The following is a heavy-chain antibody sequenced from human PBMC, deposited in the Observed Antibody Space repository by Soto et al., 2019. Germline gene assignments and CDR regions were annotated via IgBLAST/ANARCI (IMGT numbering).Heavy chain of an antibody. CDR2: IIPIFGTA. CDR3: TRGGRMFYYDSSGPIYGMDV. J-gene: IGHJ6*02. V-gene: IGHV1-69*13. CDR1: GGTFSSYA. D-gene: IGHD3-22*01. Sequence: GASVKVSCKASGGTFSSYAISWVRQAPGQGLEWMGGIIPIFGTANYAQKFQGRVTITADESTSTAYMELSSLRSEDTAVYYCTRGGRMFYYDSSGPIYGMDVWGQGTTVTVSS.